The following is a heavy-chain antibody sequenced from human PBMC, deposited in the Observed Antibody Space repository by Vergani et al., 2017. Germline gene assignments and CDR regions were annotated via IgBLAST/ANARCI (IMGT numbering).Heavy chain of an antibody. Sequence: QVQLQQWGAGLLKPSETLSLTCAVYCGSFSGYYWSWIRQRPGKGPEWIGEINHSGSTNYHPSLKSGVTISVDTSKNQFSLKLSAVTAADTAVYYCARRGIVVVPAAIRAFDYWGQGTLVTVSS. J-gene: IGHJ4*02. CDR3: ARRGIVVVPAAIRAFDY. D-gene: IGHD2-2*02. CDR2: INHSGST. V-gene: IGHV4-34*01. CDR1: CGSFSGYY.